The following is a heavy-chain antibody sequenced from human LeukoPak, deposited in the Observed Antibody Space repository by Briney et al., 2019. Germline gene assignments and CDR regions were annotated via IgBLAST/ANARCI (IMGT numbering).Heavy chain of an antibody. J-gene: IGHJ4*02. D-gene: IGHD1-26*01. CDR1: GGSFSGYY. V-gene: IGHV4-34*01. Sequence: PSETLSLTCAVYGGSFSGYYWSWIRQPPGKGLEWIGEINHSGSTNYNPSLKSRVTISVDTSKNQFSLKLSSVTAADTAVYYCASGPVGAEDYWGQGTRVTVSS. CDR3: ASGPVGAEDY. CDR2: INHSGST.